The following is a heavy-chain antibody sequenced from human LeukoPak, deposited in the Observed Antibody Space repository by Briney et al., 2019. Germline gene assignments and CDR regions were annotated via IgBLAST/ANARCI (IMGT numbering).Heavy chain of an antibody. Sequence: GGSLRLSCAASGFTFSNYWMTWVRQAPGKGLEWVANINQGGSEKYYVDSVKGRFTISRDNAKHSLYLQVNSLRADDTAVYFCARGSTSANWGQGTLVTVSS. V-gene: IGHV3-7*04. CDR3: ARGSTSAN. D-gene: IGHD2/OR15-2a*01. CDR1: GFTFSNYW. J-gene: IGHJ4*02. CDR2: INQGGSEK.